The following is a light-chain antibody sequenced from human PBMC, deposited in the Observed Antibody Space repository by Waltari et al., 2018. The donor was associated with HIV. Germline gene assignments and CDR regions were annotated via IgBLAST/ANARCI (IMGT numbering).Light chain of an antibody. CDR2: DVY. V-gene: IGLV2-8*01. J-gene: IGLJ2*01. Sequence: QSALTQSPSASGSPGQAVTISCSGTSSDVGTYDLVSWYQQHPGKAPKLIIYDVYKRPSGVPHRFSCSKSGNTASLTVSGLQAEDEANYYCSSYAGSKNRVVFGGGTFLTVL. CDR1: SSDVGTYDL. CDR3: SSYAGSKNRVV.